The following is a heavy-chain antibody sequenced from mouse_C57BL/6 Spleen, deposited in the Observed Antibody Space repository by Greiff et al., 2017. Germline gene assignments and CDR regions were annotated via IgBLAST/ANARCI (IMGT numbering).Heavy chain of an antibody. V-gene: IGHV1-4*01. CDR1: GYTFTSYT. D-gene: IGHD2-5*01. CDR3: ARPTIVTTWNYFDY. Sequence: QVQLQQSGAELARPGASVKMSCKASGYTFTSYTMHWVNQRPGQGLEWIGYINPSSGYTKYNQKLKDKATLTAAKSSSTAYMQLSSLTSEDSAVYYCARPTIVTTWNYFDYWGQGTTLTVSS. CDR2: INPSSGYT. J-gene: IGHJ2*01.